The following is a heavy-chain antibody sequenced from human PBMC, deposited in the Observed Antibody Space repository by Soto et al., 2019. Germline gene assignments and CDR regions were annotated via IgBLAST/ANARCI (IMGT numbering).Heavy chain of an antibody. CDR3: VKGAWLDY. CDR1: GFPFSTFD. J-gene: IGHJ4*02. V-gene: IGHV3-23*01. CDR2: LLPSDSNT. Sequence: GGSLRLSCAASGFPFSTFDMSWVRQAPGKGLEWVSVLLPSDSNTYYAESVKGRFTISRDNSRNTLYLQMGSLRADDTAVYYCVKGAWLDYWGQGTLVTVSS.